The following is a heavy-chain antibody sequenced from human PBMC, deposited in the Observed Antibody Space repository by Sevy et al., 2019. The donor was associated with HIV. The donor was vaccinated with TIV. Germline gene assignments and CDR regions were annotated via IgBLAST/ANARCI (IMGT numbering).Heavy chain of an antibody. Sequence: GGSLRLSCAASGFTFSSYWMSWVRQAPGKGLEWVANIKEDGTEKYYVDSVKGRFTISRDNAKNSLYLQMNNLRVEDTAVYYCGGDPRDMWGQGTMVTVSS. CDR2: IKEDGTEK. CDR1: GFTFSSYW. J-gene: IGHJ3*02. V-gene: IGHV3-7*03. CDR3: GGDPRDM.